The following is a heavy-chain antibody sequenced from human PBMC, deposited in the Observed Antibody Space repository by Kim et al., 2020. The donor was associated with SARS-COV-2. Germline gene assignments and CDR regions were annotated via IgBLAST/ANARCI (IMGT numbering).Heavy chain of an antibody. CDR3: AREAAAGILGPYTYYYYGMDV. J-gene: IGHJ6*02. V-gene: IGHV4-39*07. CDR2: IYYSGST. CDR1: GGSISSSSYY. Sequence: SETLSLTCTVSGGSISSSSYYWGWIRQPPGKGLEWIGSIYYSGSTYYNPSLKSRVTISVDTSKNQFSLKLSSVTAADTAVYYCAREAAAGILGPYTYYYYGMDVWGQGTTVTVSS. D-gene: IGHD6-13*01.